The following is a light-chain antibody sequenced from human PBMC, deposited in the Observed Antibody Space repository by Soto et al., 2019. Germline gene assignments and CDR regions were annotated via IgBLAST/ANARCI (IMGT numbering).Light chain of an antibody. V-gene: IGLV2-14*01. Sequence: QSVLTQPASVSGSPGQSITISCTGTSSDVGGYNYVSWYQQHPGKAPKLMIYDVSNRPSGVSNRFSGSKSGNTASLTISGLQAEDEADYYCSSYTRSSTRVFGTGTKVTAL. CDR2: DVS. J-gene: IGLJ1*01. CDR3: SSYTRSSTRV. CDR1: SSDVGGYNY.